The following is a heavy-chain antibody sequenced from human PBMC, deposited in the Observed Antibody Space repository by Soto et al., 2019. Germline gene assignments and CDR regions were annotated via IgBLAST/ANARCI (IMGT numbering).Heavy chain of an antibody. V-gene: IGHV5-10-1*01. CDR2: IDPSDSYT. CDR1: GYSFTSYW. Sequence: GESLKISCKGSGYSFTSYWISWVRQMPGKGLEWMGRIDPSDSYTNYSPSFQGHVTISADKSISTAYLQWSSLKASDTAMYYCAREYSSSTGYYYYGMDVWGQGATVTVSS. D-gene: IGHD6-6*01. J-gene: IGHJ6*02. CDR3: AREYSSSTGYYYYGMDV.